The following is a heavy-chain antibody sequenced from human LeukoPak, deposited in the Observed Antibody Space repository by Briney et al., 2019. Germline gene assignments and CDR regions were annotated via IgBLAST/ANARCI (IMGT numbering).Heavy chain of an antibody. CDR3: ARDGEYYDILTGYPSRAYYYYMDV. CDR2: IIPIFGTA. D-gene: IGHD3-9*01. Sequence: GASVKVSCKASGGTFSSYAISWVRQAPGQGLEGMGGIIPIFGTANYAQKFQGRVTITADESTSTAYMELSSLRSEDTAVYYCARDGEYYDILTGYPSRAYYYYMDVWGKGTTVTVSS. J-gene: IGHJ6*03. V-gene: IGHV1-69*13. CDR1: GGTFSSYA.